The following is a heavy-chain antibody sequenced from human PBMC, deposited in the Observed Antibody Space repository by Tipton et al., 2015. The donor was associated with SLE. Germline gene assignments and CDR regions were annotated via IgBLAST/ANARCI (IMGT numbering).Heavy chain of an antibody. CDR1: AYSISSDYY. CDR3: ARDPRGYSSGWYAFDI. CDR2: IYHSGST. D-gene: IGHD6-19*01. Sequence: TLSLTCAVSAYSISSDYYWGWIRQPPGKGLEWIGSIYHSGSTYYNPSLKSRVTISVDTSKNQFSLKLSSVTAADTAVYYCARDPRGYSSGWYAFDIWGQGTMVTVSS. J-gene: IGHJ3*02. V-gene: IGHV4-38-2*02.